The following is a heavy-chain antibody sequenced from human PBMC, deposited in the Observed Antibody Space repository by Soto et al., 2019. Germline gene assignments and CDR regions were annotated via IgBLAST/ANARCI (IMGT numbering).Heavy chain of an antibody. CDR2: VYHTGRT. CDR1: GGSFKSGSYS. Sequence: QVQLQESGPGLVKPSETLSLTCTVSGGSFKSGSYSWSLIRQPPGKGLEWIGYVYHTGRTSYNTPLKSRVSISMDTFKNQFSLNLDSVTAADTAVYFCARDFAYFDSWGQGTLVTVSS. J-gene: IGHJ4*02. D-gene: IGHD3-3*01. V-gene: IGHV4-61*01. CDR3: ARDFAYFDS.